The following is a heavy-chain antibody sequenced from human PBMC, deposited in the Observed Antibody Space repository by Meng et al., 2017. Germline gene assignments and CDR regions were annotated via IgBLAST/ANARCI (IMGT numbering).Heavy chain of an antibody. D-gene: IGHD6-13*01. CDR2: IYYSGST. CDR1: GGSISSYY. Sequence: SETLSLTCTVAGGSISSYYWSWIRQPPGKGREWIGYIYYSGSTNYNPSLKSRVTISGDTSKNQFSLKRSAVTAADTAVYYWARAVAAAGTYEMGRNWFDPWGQGTLVTVSS. V-gene: IGHV4-59*01. CDR3: ARAVAAAGTYEMGRNWFDP. J-gene: IGHJ5*02.